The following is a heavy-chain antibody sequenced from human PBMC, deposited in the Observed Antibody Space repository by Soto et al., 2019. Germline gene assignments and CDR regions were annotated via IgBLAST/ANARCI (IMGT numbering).Heavy chain of an antibody. D-gene: IGHD3-16*01. CDR3: ARALGSFDI. CDR2: ILHTGNT. Sequence: QVQLQQWGAGLLKPSETLSLTCAVYGGSFSDYYWSWIRQPPGKGLEWIGEILHTGNTNYNPSLKGRVTVSVDTSTNQFSLEMNSVTAADTAMYYCARALGSFDIWGQGTMVTVSS. CDR1: GGSFSDYY. V-gene: IGHV4-34*12. J-gene: IGHJ3*02.